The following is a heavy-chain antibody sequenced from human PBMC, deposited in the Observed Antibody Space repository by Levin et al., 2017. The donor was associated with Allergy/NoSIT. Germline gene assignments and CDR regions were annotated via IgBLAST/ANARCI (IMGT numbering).Heavy chain of an antibody. Sequence: GASVKVSCKASGYTFTDYYIHWVRQAPGQGLEWMGWISPNSGGTKYAQKFQGGVTMTRDTSITTAYMELNGLTSDDTAVYYCVRNRAASDPYYLDYWGQGTLVTVSS. D-gene: IGHD6-13*01. CDR3: VRNRAASDPYYLDY. CDR2: ISPNSGGT. V-gene: IGHV1-2*02. J-gene: IGHJ4*02. CDR1: GYTFTDYY.